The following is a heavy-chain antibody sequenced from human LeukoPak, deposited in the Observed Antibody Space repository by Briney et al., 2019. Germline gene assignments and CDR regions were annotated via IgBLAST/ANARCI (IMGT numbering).Heavy chain of an antibody. CDR2: ITSDGSNT. CDR1: GFTFSSYA. D-gene: IGHD3-22*01. V-gene: IGHV3-74*01. J-gene: IGHJ4*02. Sequence: GGSLRLSCAASGFTFSSYAMSWVRQVPGKGLVWVSRITSDGSNTRYADSVKGRFTISRDNAKNTLYLQMNSLRAEDTAVYFCASSGSGHYYFDFWGQGTLVTVSS. CDR3: ASSGSGHYYFDF.